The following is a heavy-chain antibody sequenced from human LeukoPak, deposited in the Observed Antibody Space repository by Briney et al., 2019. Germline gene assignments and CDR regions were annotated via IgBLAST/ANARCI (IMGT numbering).Heavy chain of an antibody. Sequence: SETLSLTCTVSGGSISSYYWSWIRQPPGKGLEWIGYIYYSGSTNYNPSLKSRVTISVDTSKNQFSLKLSSVTAADTAMYYCARAIGYCSGDSCYSDNNWFDPWGQGTLVTVSS. CDR2: IYYSGST. CDR1: GGSISSYY. J-gene: IGHJ5*02. CDR3: ARAIGYCSGDSCYSDNNWFDP. D-gene: IGHD2-15*01. V-gene: IGHV4-59*08.